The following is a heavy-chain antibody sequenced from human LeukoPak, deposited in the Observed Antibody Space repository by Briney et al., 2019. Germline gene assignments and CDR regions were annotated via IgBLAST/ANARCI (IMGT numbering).Heavy chain of an antibody. CDR1: GFTFSGSA. V-gene: IGHV3-73*01. J-gene: IGHJ4*02. Sequence: GGSLRLSCAASGFTFSGSAMHWVRQASGKGLEWVGRIRSKANSYATAYAASVKGRFTISRDNSKNTLYLQMNSLRAEDTAVYYCARETGGSRPPYYFDYWGQGTLATVSS. CDR2: IRSKANSYAT. CDR3: ARETGGSRPPYYFDY. D-gene: IGHD3-10*01.